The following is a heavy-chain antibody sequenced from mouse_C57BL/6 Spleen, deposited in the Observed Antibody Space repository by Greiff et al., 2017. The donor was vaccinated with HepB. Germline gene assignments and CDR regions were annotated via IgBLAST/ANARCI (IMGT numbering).Heavy chain of an antibody. CDR1: GFSLTSYG. V-gene: IGHV2-2*01. D-gene: IGHD1-1*01. Sequence: VKLMESGPGLVQPSQSLSITCTVSGFSLTSYGVHWVRQSPGKGLEWLGVIWSGGSTDYNAAFISRMSISKDNSKNQVFFKMNRLRAYDTAIYYCARNYNGGSLFAMDYWGQGTSVTVSS. CDR3: ARNYNGGSLFAMDY. CDR2: IWSGGST. J-gene: IGHJ4*01.